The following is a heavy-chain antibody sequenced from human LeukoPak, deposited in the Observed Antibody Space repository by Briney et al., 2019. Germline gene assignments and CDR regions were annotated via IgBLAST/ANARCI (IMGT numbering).Heavy chain of an antibody. CDR2: ISAYNGNT. CDR1: GYTFTSYG. D-gene: IGHD6-13*01. CDR3: ARDQWSSSSCSTGLDY. V-gene: IGHV1-18*01. J-gene: IGHJ4*02. Sequence: GAAVKVSLKASGYTFTSYGISWVRQAPGQGLEWMGWISAYNGNTNYAQKLQGRVTMTTDTSTSTAYMELRSLRSDDTAVYYCARDQWSSSSCSTGLDYWGQGTLVTVSS.